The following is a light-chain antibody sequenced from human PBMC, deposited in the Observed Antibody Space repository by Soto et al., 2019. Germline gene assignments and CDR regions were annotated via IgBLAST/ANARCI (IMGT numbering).Light chain of an antibody. CDR3: ISYTSSSTLVV. CDR1: SSDVGGYNY. CDR2: DVS. J-gene: IGLJ2*01. V-gene: IGLV2-14*01. Sequence: QSALTQPASVSGSPGQSITMSCTGTSSDVGGYNYVSWYQQHPGKAPILMIYDVSNRPSGVSNRFSGSKSGNTASLTISGLQAEVDADYYCISYTSSSTLVVFGGGTQLTVL.